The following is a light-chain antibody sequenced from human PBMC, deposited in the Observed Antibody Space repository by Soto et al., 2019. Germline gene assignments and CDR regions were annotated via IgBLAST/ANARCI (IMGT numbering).Light chain of an antibody. CDR2: SND. V-gene: IGLV1-44*01. Sequence: QSVLTQPPSASATPGQRVTNSCFGRSSDVGSNTVNWYQQFPGAAPKLLIYSNDQRPSGVPDRFSASKSGTSASLAISGLQSEDEADYYCATWNDRLFGHVFGTGTKVTVL. J-gene: IGLJ1*01. CDR3: ATWNDRLFGHV. CDR1: SSDVGSNT.